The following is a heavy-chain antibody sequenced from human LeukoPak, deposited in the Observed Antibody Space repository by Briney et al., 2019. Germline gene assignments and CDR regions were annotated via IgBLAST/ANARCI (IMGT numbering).Heavy chain of an antibody. Sequence: GGSLRLSCAASGFTFSSYAMNWVRQAPGKELEWVSAISGSGGSTYYADSVKGRFTISRDNSKNTLYLQMNSLRAEDTAVYYCAAQPCSVGRCYLDYWGQGTLVTVSS. CDR3: AAQPCSVGRCYLDY. D-gene: IGHD2-15*01. V-gene: IGHV3-23*01. J-gene: IGHJ4*02. CDR1: GFTFSSYA. CDR2: ISGSGGST.